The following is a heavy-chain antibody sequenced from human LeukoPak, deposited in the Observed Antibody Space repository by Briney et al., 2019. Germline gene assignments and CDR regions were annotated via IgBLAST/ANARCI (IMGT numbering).Heavy chain of an antibody. Sequence: GASVKVSCKASGYTFSSYYMHWVRQAPGQGLEWMDIINPSGDNRSYAQKFQGRVTMTRDMSTSTVYMEVSSLRSEDTAVYYCAGAVTNLGVAIPAHWGQGTLVTVSS. CDR3: AGAVTNLGVAIPAH. CDR1: GYTFSSYY. J-gene: IGHJ4*02. D-gene: IGHD3-3*01. CDR2: INPSGDNR. V-gene: IGHV1-46*01.